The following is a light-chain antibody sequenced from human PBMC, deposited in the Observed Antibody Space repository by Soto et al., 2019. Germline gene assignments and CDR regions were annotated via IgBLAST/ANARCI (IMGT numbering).Light chain of an antibody. Sequence: QSVLTQPASVSGSPGQSITISCTGTITDIGAYNYVSWYQQHPGKAPKLLIYGVSSRPSGVSNRFSGSKSGNAAYLTISGLQADDEAEYYCSSYTSSSTYVFGTGTKLTVL. J-gene: IGLJ1*01. V-gene: IGLV2-14*01. CDR2: GVS. CDR1: ITDIGAYNY. CDR3: SSYTSSSTYV.